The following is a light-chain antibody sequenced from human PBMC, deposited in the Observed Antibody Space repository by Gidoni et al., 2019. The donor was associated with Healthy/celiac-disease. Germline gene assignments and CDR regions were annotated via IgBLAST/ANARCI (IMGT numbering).Light chain of an antibody. V-gene: IGLV2-14*01. J-gene: IGLJ3*02. CDR2: DVS. Sequence: QSPLTQPASVSGSPGQSITISCTVTSSDVGGYNYVSWYQQHPGKAPKLMIYDVSNRPSGVSNRFSGSKSGNTASLTISGLQAEDEADYYCSSYTSSSTYWVFGGGTKLTVL. CDR1: SSDVGGYNY. CDR3: SSYTSSSTYWV.